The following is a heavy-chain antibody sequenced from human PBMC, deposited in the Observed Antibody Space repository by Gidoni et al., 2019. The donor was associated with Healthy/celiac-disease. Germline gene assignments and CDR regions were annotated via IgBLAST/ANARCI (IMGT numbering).Heavy chain of an antibody. CDR3: ARRSSFTFGVGDWFDP. J-gene: IGHJ5*02. CDR1: GGSISSSSYY. Sequence: QLQLQESGPGLVKPSETLSLTRTVSGGSISSSSYYWGWLRQPPGKGLEWIGSIYYSGSTYYNPSLKSRVTISVDTSKNQFSLKLSSVTAADTAVYYCARRSSFTFGVGDWFDPWGQGTLVTVSS. D-gene: IGHD3-3*01. CDR2: IYYSGST. V-gene: IGHV4-39*01.